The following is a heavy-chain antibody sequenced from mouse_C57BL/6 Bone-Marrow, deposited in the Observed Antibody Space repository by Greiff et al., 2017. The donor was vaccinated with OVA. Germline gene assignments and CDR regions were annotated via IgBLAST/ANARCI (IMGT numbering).Heavy chain of an antibody. CDR2: IDPENGDT. D-gene: IGHD2-1*01. Sequence: VQLQQSGAELVRPGASVKLSCTASGFNIKDDYMHWVKQRPEQGLEWIGWIDPENGDTEYASKFQGKATITADTSSNTAYLQLSSLTSEDTAVYYCTTGGGNYSYAMDYWGQGTSVTVSS. CDR1: GFNIKDDY. CDR3: TTGGGNYSYAMDY. V-gene: IGHV14-4*01. J-gene: IGHJ4*01.